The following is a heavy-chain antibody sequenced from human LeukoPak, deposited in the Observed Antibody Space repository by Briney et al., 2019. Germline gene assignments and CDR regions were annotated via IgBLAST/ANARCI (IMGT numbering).Heavy chain of an antibody. V-gene: IGHV1-2*06. CDR1: GYTFTDYY. CDR2: INPNIGGT. Sequence: ASVKVSCKASGYTFTDYYMHWVRQAPGQGLEWMGRINPNIGGTNYAQKFQGRVTMTRDTSISTAYMELSSLRSEDTAVYYCARDSPNSGSYPNWFDPWGQGTLVTVSS. J-gene: IGHJ5*02. CDR3: ARDSPNSGSYPNWFDP. D-gene: IGHD1-26*01.